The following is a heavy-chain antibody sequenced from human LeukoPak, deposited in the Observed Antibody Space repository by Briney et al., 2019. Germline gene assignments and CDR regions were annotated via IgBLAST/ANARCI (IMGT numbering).Heavy chain of an antibody. D-gene: IGHD6-19*01. CDR1: GYTFTSYG. V-gene: IGHV1-18*01. J-gene: IGHJ6*03. CDR2: ISAYNGNT. Sequence: GASVKVSCEASGYTFTSYGISWVRQAPGRGLEWMGWISAYNGNTNYAQRLQGRVTMTTDTSTSTAYMELRSLRSDDTAVYYCARREDSSGWLSPSGYYYYMDVWGKGTTVTVSS. CDR3: ARREDSSGWLSPSGYYYYMDV.